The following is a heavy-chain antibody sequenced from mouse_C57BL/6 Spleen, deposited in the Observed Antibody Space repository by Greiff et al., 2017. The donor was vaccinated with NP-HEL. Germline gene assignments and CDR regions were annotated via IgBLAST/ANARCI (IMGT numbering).Heavy chain of an antibody. CDR1: GYTFTDYE. D-gene: IGHD1-1*01. Sequence: VKLMESGAELVRPGASVTLSCKASGYTFTDYEMHWVKQTPVHGLEWIGAIDPETGGTAYNQKFKGKAILTADKSSSTAYMELRSLTSEDSAVYYCTRDYYGSRVFAYWGQGTLVTVSA. CDR3: TRDYYGSRVFAY. CDR2: IDPETGGT. V-gene: IGHV1-15*01. J-gene: IGHJ3*01.